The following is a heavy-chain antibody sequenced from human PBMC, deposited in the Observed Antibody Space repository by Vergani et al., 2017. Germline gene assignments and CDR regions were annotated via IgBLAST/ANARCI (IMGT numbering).Heavy chain of an antibody. CDR2: IHTSGST. CDR3: ARGSCLVGSCYKPPFDY. Sequence: QVQLQESGPGLVKPSQTLSLTCTVSGGSINRHNYYWSWIRQPAGKGLEWIGRIHTSGSTNYNPSLKSRVTMSEDTSKNQFSLNLTSVPAADTAVYFCARGSCLVGSCYKPPFDYWGQGILVTVSS. V-gene: IGHV4-61*02. J-gene: IGHJ4*02. CDR1: GGSINRHNYY. D-gene: IGHD2-15*01.